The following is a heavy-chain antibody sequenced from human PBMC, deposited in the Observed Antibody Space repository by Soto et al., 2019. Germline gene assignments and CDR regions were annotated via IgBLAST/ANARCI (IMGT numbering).Heavy chain of an antibody. D-gene: IGHD1-26*01. J-gene: IGHJ1*01. Sequence: QVQLVQSGAEVKKPGASVKVSCKSSDYTFSSHGICWERQAPGQGLEWMGWISAHKGDTEYAEKSQGRVARTTDTSTREAYMELRSLRSADTAVYYCARHRRGSYYGADSWGQGTLVSVSS. CDR3: ARHRRGSYYGADS. V-gene: IGHV1-18*01. CDR2: ISAHKGDT. CDR1: DYTFSSHG.